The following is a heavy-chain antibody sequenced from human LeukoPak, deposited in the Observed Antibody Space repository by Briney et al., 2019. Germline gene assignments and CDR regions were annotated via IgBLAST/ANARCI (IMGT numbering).Heavy chain of an antibody. Sequence: SETLSLTCTVSGDSISSGDYYWSWIRQPAGKGLEWIGRISSSGSTNYNPSLKSRVTISVDTSKNQFSLKLSSVTAADTAVYFCARGPYSYDSSGAFDIWGQGTMVTVSS. CDR1: GDSISSGDYY. D-gene: IGHD3-22*01. CDR2: ISSSGST. CDR3: ARGPYSYDSSGAFDI. J-gene: IGHJ3*02. V-gene: IGHV4-61*02.